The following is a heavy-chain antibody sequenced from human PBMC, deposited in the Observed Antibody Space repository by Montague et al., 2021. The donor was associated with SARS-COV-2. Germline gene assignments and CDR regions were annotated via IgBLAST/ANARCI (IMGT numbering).Heavy chain of an antibody. CDR1: GGSISSGGYY. V-gene: IGHV4-31*03. Sequence: TLSLTCIVSGGSISSGGYYWSWIRQHPGKGLEWIGYIYYSGSNYYNPSLKSRLSISLDMSKNHFSLSLSPVTAADTAVYYCARSESPSYSSSPFDYWGQGTLVTVSS. CDR2: IYYSGSN. D-gene: IGHD6-13*01. J-gene: IGHJ4*02. CDR3: ARSESPSYSSSPFDY.